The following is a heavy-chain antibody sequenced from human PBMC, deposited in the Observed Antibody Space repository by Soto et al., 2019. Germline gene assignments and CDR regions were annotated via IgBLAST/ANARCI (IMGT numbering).Heavy chain of an antibody. V-gene: IGHV1-69*06. D-gene: IGHD2-15*01. Sequence: SVKVSCKSSGGTFSSYALSWVRQAPGQGLEWMGGIIPLFGTSNYAQKFQGRVTITADRSTSTAYMELSSLRSEDTAVYYCASVKLGYCSGGRCPRHYFYYWGKGTXVTVSS. J-gene: IGHJ4*02. CDR1: GGTFSSYA. CDR3: ASVKLGYCSGGRCPRHYFYY. CDR2: IIPLFGTS.